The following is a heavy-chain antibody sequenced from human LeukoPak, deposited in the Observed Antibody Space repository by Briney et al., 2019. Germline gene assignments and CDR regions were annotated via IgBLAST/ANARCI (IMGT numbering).Heavy chain of an antibody. J-gene: IGHJ4*02. Sequence: SETLSLTCTVSGGSISSSSYYWGWIRQPPGKGLEWIGSIYYSGSTYYNPSLKSRVTISVDTSKNQFSLKLSSVTAADTAVYCCAGGWFGELNYFDYWGQGTLVTVSS. CDR1: GGSISSSSYY. CDR2: IYYSGST. CDR3: AGGWFGELNYFDY. V-gene: IGHV4-39*01. D-gene: IGHD3-10*01.